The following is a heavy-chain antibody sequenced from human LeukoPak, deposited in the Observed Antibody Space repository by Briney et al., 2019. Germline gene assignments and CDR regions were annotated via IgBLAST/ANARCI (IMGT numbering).Heavy chain of an antibody. D-gene: IGHD6-13*01. CDR2: IYYSGST. CDR1: GGSISSGDYY. Sequence: SETLSLTCTVSGGSISSGDYYWSWIRQPPGKGLEWIGYIYYSGSTCYNPSLKSRVTISVDTSKNQFSLKLSSVTAADTAVYYCARDFGAAANWFDPWGQGTLVTVSS. V-gene: IGHV4-30-4*01. CDR3: ARDFGAAANWFDP. J-gene: IGHJ5*02.